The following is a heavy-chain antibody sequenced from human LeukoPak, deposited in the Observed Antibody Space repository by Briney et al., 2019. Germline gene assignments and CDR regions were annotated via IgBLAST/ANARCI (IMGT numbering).Heavy chain of an antibody. CDR1: GYTFTGYY. D-gene: IGHD2-15*01. CDR2: TKPNSGGT. V-gene: IGHV1-2*02. Sequence: TSVKVSCKASGYTFTGYYMHWVRQAPGQGLEWMGWTKPNSGGTNYAQKFQGRVTMTRDTSISTAYMELSRLRSDDTAVYYCASKLGYCSGGSCYVYWGQGTLVTVSS. J-gene: IGHJ4*02. CDR3: ASKLGYCSGGSCYVY.